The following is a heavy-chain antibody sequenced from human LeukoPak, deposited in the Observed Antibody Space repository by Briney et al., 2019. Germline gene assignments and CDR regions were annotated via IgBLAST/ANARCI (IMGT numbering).Heavy chain of an antibody. D-gene: IGHD6-13*01. Sequence: PSETLSLTCAVYGGSFSGYYWSWIRQPPGKGLEWIGEINHSGSTNYNPSLKSRVTISVDTSKNQFSLKLSSVTAADTAVYYCAREGAAGNYYYYMDVWGKGTTVTVSS. CDR1: GGSFSGYY. CDR3: AREGAAGNYYYYMDV. V-gene: IGHV4-34*01. J-gene: IGHJ6*03. CDR2: INHSGST.